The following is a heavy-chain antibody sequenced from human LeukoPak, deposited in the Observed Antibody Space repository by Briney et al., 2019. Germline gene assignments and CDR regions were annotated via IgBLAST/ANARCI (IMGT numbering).Heavy chain of an antibody. CDR2: IYYSGRT. D-gene: IGHD3-22*01. Sequence: SETLSLTCNVSGGSINSYYWGSFRQPPGKRLESIGYIYYSGRTTYNPSLKSRVTISVDTSTNQISLKLTSVTAADTAVYFCARGTTKGYYYDSSGYYTKWGQGTLVTVSS. CDR3: ARGTTKGYYYDSSGYYTK. CDR1: GGSINSYY. J-gene: IGHJ4*02. V-gene: IGHV4-59*12.